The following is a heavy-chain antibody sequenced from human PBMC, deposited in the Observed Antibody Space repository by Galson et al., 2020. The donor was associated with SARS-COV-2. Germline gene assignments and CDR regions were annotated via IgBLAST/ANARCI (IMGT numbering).Heavy chain of an antibody. Sequence: ASVKVSCKVSGYTLTELSMHWVRQAPGKGLEWMGGFDPEDGETIYAQKFQGRVTMTEDTSTDTAYMELSSLRSEDTAVYYCATGPVTTFFRWFDPWGQGTLVSVSS. D-gene: IGHD4-17*01. CDR3: ATGPVTTFFRWFDP. CDR1: GYTLTELS. CDR2: FDPEDGET. V-gene: IGHV1-24*01. J-gene: IGHJ5*02.